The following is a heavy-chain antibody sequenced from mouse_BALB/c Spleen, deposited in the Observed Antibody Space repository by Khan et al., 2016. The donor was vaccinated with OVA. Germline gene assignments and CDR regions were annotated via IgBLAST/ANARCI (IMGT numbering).Heavy chain of an antibody. CDR2: IAPGSGSA. J-gene: IGHJ4*01. CDR3: ARENDYGSSRYAMDY. CDR1: GYTFTSYW. D-gene: IGHD1-1*01. V-gene: IGHV1S41*01. Sequence: DLVKPGASVKLSCKASGYTFTSYWINWIKQRPGQGLEWIGRIAPGSGSAYYNEMFKGKATLTVDTSSSTAYIQLSSLSSEDSAVYFCARENDYGSSRYAMDYWGQGTSVTVSS.